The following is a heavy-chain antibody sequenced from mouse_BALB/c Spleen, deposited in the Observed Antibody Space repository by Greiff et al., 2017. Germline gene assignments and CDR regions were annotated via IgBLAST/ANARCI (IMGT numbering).Heavy chain of an antibody. J-gene: IGHJ2*01. D-gene: IGHD1-1*01. CDR2: IDPENGNT. CDR3: ARLYYGSSYVGGY. Sequence: DVQLQESGAELVRPGALVKLSCKASGFNIKDYYMHWVKQRPEQGLEWIGWIDPENGNTIYDPKFQGKASITADTSSNTAYLQLSSLTSEDTAVYYCARLYYGSSYVGGYWGQGTTLTVSS. V-gene: IGHV14-1*02. CDR1: GFNIKDYY.